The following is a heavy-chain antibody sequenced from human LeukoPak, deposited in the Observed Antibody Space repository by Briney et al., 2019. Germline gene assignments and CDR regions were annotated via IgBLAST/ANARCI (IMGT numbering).Heavy chain of an antibody. CDR2: ISGSGGST. J-gene: IGHJ4*02. CDR3: ARDRADPDYGDYVFGY. D-gene: IGHD4-17*01. CDR1: GFTFSSYA. Sequence: GGSLRLSCAASGFTFSSYAMSWVRQAPGKGLEWVSTISGSGGSTYYADSLKGRFTISRDNAKNSLYLQMNSLGAEDTAVYYCARDRADPDYGDYVFGYWGQGTLVTVSP. V-gene: IGHV3-23*01.